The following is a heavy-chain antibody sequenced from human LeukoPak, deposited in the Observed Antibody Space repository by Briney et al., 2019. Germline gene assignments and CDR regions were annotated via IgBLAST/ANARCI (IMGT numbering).Heavy chain of an antibody. Sequence: SETLSLTCTVSGGSISSYYWSWIRQPAGKGLEWIERIYTSGSTNYNPSLKSRVTMSVDTSKNQFSLKLSSVTAADTAVYYCARDLYGSGQYYYYYYMDVWGKGTTVTVSS. CDR2: IYTSGST. V-gene: IGHV4-4*07. CDR1: GGSISSYY. CDR3: ARDLYGSGQYYYYYYMDV. D-gene: IGHD3-10*01. J-gene: IGHJ6*03.